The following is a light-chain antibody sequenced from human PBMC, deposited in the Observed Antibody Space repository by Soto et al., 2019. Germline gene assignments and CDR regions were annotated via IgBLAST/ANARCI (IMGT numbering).Light chain of an antibody. J-gene: IGLJ3*02. CDR2: HTN. CDR1: SGSVSTNYY. Sequence: QAVVTQEPSFSVSPGGTVTLTCGLNSGSVSTNYYPAWYQQTPGQAPRALIYHTNTRSSGVPDRFSGSILGNKAALTISGAQADDESDYYCVLYITGGNWVFGGGTKLTVL. V-gene: IGLV8-61*01. CDR3: VLYITGGNWV.